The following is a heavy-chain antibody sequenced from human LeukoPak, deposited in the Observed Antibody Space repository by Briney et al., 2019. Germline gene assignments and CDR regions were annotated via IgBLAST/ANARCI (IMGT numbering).Heavy chain of an antibody. CDR2: IYYSGST. Sequence: SETLSLTCAVYGGSFSGYYWSWIRQPPGKGLEWIGYIYYSGSTNYNPSLKSRVTISVDTSKNQFSLKLSSVTAADTAVYYCARVVDGSADYWGQGTLVTVSS. CDR1: GGSFSGYY. V-gene: IGHV4-59*01. D-gene: IGHD6-25*01. J-gene: IGHJ4*02. CDR3: ARVVDGSADY.